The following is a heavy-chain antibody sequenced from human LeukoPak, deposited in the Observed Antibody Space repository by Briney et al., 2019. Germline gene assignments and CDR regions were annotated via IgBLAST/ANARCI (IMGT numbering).Heavy chain of an antibody. Sequence: PGGSLRLSCAASGFTFSSYSMNWVRQAPGKGLEWVSAISGSGGSTYYADSVKGRFTISRDNSKNTLYLQMNSLRAEDTAVYYCAAFMVRGVIVEDYWGQGTLVTVSS. V-gene: IGHV3-23*01. CDR2: ISGSGGST. D-gene: IGHD3-10*01. J-gene: IGHJ4*02. CDR3: AAFMVRGVIVEDY. CDR1: GFTFSSYS.